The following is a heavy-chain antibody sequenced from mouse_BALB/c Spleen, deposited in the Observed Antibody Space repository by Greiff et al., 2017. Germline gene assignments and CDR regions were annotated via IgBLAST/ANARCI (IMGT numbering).Heavy chain of an antibody. CDR3: ATPYRYDVENFAY. CDR1: GFTFSDYY. CDR2: ISDGGSYT. J-gene: IGHJ3*01. Sequence: EVMLVESGGGLVKPGGSLKLSCAASGFTFSDYYMYWVRQTPEKRLEWVATISDGGSYTYYPDSVKGRFTISRDNAKNNLYLQMSSLKSEDTAMYYCATPYRYDVENFAYWGQGTLVTVSA. V-gene: IGHV5-4*02. D-gene: IGHD2-14*01.